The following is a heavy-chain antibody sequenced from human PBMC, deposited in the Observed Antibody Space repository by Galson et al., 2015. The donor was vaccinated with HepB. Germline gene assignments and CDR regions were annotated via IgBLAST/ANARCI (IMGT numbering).Heavy chain of an antibody. D-gene: IGHD3-10*01. CDR2: IYYSGST. J-gene: IGHJ4*02. V-gene: IGHV4-59*01. CDR3: ARVAGIRGVIGY. CDR1: GGSISSYY. Sequence: LSLTCTVSGGSISSYYWSWIRQPPGKGLEWIGYIYYSGSTNYNPSLKSRVTISVDTSKNQFSLKLSSVTAADTAVYYCARVAGIRGVIGYWGQGTLVTVSS.